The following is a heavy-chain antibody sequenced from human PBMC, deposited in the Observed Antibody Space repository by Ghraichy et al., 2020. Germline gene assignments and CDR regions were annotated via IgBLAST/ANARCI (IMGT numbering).Heavy chain of an antibody. CDR3: ARDHINSWPTVDY. V-gene: IGHV3-30-3*01. D-gene: IGHD4-11*01. CDR1: GFIFSNYG. Sequence: GGSLRLSCAASGFIFSNYGMHWVRQTPGKGLEWVAGISYEGSRQYYGDSVKGRFIISRDNSKSILYLQMNILGVEDMAVYYCARDHINSWPTVDYWGQGTQVTVS. CDR2: ISYEGSRQ. J-gene: IGHJ4*02.